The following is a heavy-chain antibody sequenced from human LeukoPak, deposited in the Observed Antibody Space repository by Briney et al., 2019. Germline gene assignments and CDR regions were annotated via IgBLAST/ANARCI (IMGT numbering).Heavy chain of an antibody. Sequence: GGSLRLSCAASGFTFSSYSMSWIRQAPGKGLEWVSYISSSGSTIYYADSVKGRFTISRDNAKNSLYLQMNSLRAEDTAAYYCARDHPQSGIDYWGQGTLVTVSS. D-gene: IGHD3-10*01. CDR2: ISSSGSTI. CDR1: GFTFSSYS. J-gene: IGHJ4*02. V-gene: IGHV3-48*04. CDR3: ARDHPQSGIDY.